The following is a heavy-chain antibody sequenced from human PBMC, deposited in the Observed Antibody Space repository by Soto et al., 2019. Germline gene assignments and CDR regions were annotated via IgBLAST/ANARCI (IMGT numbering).Heavy chain of an antibody. CDR2: IIPIFGTA. CDR1: GGTFSSYD. Sequence: QVQLVQSGAEVKKPGSSVKVSCKASGGTFSSYDISWVRQAPGQGLEWMGGIIPIFGTANYAQKFQGRVTITADESTSTAYMELISLRSEATAVYYCARGGRITISQTYYFDYWGQGTLVTVSS. J-gene: IGHJ4*02. CDR3: ARGGRITISQTYYFDY. V-gene: IGHV1-69*01. D-gene: IGHD3-3*01.